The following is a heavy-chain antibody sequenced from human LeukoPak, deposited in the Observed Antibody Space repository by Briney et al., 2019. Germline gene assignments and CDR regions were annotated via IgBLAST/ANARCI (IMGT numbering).Heavy chain of an antibody. Sequence: GGSLRLSCAASGFTFSSYSMNWVRQAPGKGLEWVSSISSSRSYIYYADSVKGRFTISRDNAKNSLYLQMNSLRAEDTAVYYCAKVGGAVAGTNYYYYYYMDVWGKGTTVTVSS. D-gene: IGHD6-19*01. CDR2: ISSSRSYI. CDR3: AKVGGAVAGTNYYYYYYMDV. J-gene: IGHJ6*03. V-gene: IGHV3-21*01. CDR1: GFTFSSYS.